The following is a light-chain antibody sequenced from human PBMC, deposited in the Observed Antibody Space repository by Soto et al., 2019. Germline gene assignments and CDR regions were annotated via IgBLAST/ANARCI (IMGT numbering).Light chain of an antibody. CDR2: KSN. Sequence: QLVLTQPPSASGTPGQRVTISCSGSSSNIGNSYVFWYQQLPGAAPKLLIYKSNQRPSGVPDRFSGSRSGTSASLAISGLQSEDEADYYCAAWDDSLTGWVFGGGTKLTVL. CDR3: AAWDDSLTGWV. V-gene: IGLV1-47*01. CDR1: SSNIGNSY. J-gene: IGLJ3*02.